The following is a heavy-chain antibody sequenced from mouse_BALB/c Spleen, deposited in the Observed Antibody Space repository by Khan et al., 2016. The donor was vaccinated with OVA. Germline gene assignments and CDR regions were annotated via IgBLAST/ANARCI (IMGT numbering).Heavy chain of an antibody. CDR3: ARGNYYGYYFDY. Sequence: VQLKESGPGLVKPSQSLSLTCTVTGYSITSGYAWNWIRQFPGNKLEWMGYISYSGGTSYNPSLKSRIFITRDTSKHQFFLQLNSVNTEDTATYYCARGNYYGYYFDYWGQGTPLTVSS. V-gene: IGHV3-2*02. D-gene: IGHD1-1*01. CDR1: GYSITSGYA. CDR2: ISYSGGT. J-gene: IGHJ2*01.